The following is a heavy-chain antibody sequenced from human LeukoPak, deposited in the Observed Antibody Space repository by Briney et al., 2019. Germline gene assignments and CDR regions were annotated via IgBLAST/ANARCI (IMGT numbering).Heavy chain of an antibody. J-gene: IGHJ4*02. CDR1: GYSFTSYW. CDR3: ARSFCGGDCYSGDYYFDY. Sequence: GESLKISCKGSGYSFTSYWIGWVRQMPGKGLEWMGIIYPGDSDTRYSPSFQGRVTISADKSISTAYLQWSSLKASDTAMYYCARSFCGGDCYSGDYYFDYWGQGTLVTVSS. V-gene: IGHV5-51*01. CDR2: IYPGDSDT. D-gene: IGHD2-21*02.